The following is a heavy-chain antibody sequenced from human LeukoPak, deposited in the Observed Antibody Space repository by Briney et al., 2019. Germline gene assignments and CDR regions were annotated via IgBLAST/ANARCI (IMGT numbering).Heavy chain of an antibody. D-gene: IGHD2-15*01. Sequence: ASVKASCKASGGTFSSYAISWVRQAPGQGLEWMGGIIPIFGTANYAQKFQGRVTITADESTSTAYMELSSLRSEDTAVYYCARDRPGGTDYWGQGTLVTVSS. CDR1: GGTFSSYA. J-gene: IGHJ4*02. V-gene: IGHV1-69*13. CDR2: IIPIFGTA. CDR3: ARDRPGGTDY.